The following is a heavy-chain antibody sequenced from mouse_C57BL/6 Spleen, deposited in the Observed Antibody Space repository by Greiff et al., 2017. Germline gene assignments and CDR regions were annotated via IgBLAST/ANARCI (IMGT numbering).Heavy chain of an antibody. J-gene: IGHJ2*01. V-gene: IGHV1-69*01. CDR2: IDPSDSYT. Sequence: QVQLQQPGAELVMPGASVKLSCKASGYTFTSYWMHWVKQRPGQGLEWIGEIDPSDSYTNYNQKFKGKSTLTVDKSSSTAYMQLSSLTSEDSAVYYCERDPEGFDYWGQGTTLSVSS. CDR3: ERDPEGFDY. CDR1: GYTFTSYW.